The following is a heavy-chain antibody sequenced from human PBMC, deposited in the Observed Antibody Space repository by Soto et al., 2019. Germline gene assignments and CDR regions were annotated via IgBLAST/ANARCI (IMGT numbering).Heavy chain of an antibody. V-gene: IGHV3-23*01. Sequence: EVQLLESGGGLVQPGGSLRLSCAASGFTFSSYAMSWVRQAPGKGLEWVSVISGSGGSTYYADSVKGRFTISRDNSKNTLSLQMNSLRAEDTAIYYCAKDRLHMPAAGIDCWGQGTLVTVSS. CDR1: GFTFSSYA. CDR2: ISGSGGST. CDR3: AKDRLHMPAAGIDC. J-gene: IGHJ4*02. D-gene: IGHD6-25*01.